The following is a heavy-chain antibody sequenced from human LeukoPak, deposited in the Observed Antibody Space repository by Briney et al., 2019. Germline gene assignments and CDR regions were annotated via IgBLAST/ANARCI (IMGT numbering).Heavy chain of an antibody. J-gene: IGHJ4*02. V-gene: IGHV3-30-3*01. CDR3: AKGGMGSGYGY. Sequence: GGSLRLSCAASGFTFSSYAMHWVRQAPGKGLEWVAVISYDGSNKYYADSVKGRFTISRDNSKNTLYLQMNSLRAEDTAVYYCAKGGMGSGYGYWGQGTLVTVSS. D-gene: IGHD3-22*01. CDR1: GFTFSSYA. CDR2: ISYDGSNK.